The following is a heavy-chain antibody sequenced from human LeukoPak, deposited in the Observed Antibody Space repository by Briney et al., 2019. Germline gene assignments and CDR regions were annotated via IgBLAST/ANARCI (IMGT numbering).Heavy chain of an antibody. Sequence: PGGSLRLSCAASGFTFSSYEMNWVRQAPGKGLEWVSYISSSGNTMYYADSVKGRFTISRDNSKNTLFLQMNSLRADDTAVFYCAKDGGFYGENFDYWGQGTLVTVSS. CDR2: ISSSGNTM. V-gene: IGHV3-48*03. J-gene: IGHJ4*02. CDR1: GFTFSSYE. D-gene: IGHD4-17*01. CDR3: AKDGGFYGENFDY.